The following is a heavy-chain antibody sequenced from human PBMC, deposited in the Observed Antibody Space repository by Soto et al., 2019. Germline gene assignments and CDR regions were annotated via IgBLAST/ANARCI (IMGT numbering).Heavy chain of an antibody. Sequence: QVQLVESGGGVVQPGRSLRLSCAASGFTFSSYGMHWVRQAPGKGLEWVAVISYDGSNKYYADSVKGRFTISRDNSKNSLYLQMNRLRAEDTAVYYCAKDRGRGSYWSGFTWFAPWGQGTLVTVSS. D-gene: IGHD1-26*01. CDR3: AKDRGRGSYWSGFTWFAP. V-gene: IGHV3-30*18. CDR2: ISYDGSNK. CDR1: GFTFSSYG. J-gene: IGHJ5*02.